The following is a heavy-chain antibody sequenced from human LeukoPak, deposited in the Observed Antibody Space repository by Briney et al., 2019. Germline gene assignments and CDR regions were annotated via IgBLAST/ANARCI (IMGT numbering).Heavy chain of an antibody. J-gene: IGHJ3*02. Sequence: ASVKVSCKASGGTFSRYVINWVRQAPGQGLEWMGGIIPIFGAANYAQKFQGRVTITADTSTNTAYMELGSLRSEDAAVYYCARAARTLFGVFIIAAFDIWGQGTMVTVSS. V-gene: IGHV1-69*06. CDR2: IIPIFGAA. D-gene: IGHD3-3*01. CDR3: ARAARTLFGVFIIAAFDI. CDR1: GGTFSRYV.